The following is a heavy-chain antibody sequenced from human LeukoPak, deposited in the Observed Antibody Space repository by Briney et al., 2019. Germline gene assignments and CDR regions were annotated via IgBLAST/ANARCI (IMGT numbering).Heavy chain of an antibody. CDR2: ISPNSGGT. CDR3: ARDEGSSWFFDY. V-gene: IGHV1-2*04. Sequence: ASVKVSCKAFGYTFTDYYIHWVRQAPGQGLEWMGWISPNSGGTNYAQKFQGWVTMTRDTSISTAYMELNRLKSDDTAVYFCARDEGSSWFFDYWGQGTLVTVSS. CDR1: GYTFTDYY. D-gene: IGHD6-13*01. J-gene: IGHJ4*02.